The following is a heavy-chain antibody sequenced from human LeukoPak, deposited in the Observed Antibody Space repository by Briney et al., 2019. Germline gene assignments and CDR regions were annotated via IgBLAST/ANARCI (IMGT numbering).Heavy chain of an antibody. Sequence: ASVKVSCKASGYTFTSYDINWVRQATGQGLEWLGWMNPNSGNTGYAQKFQGRVTMTRNTSISTAYMELSSLRSEDTAVYYCARDFTGGYYYYGMDVWGPGTTVTVSS. D-gene: IGHD4-23*01. V-gene: IGHV1-8*02. CDR3: ARDFTGGYYYYGMDV. J-gene: IGHJ6*02. CDR2: MNPNSGNT. CDR1: GYTFTSYD.